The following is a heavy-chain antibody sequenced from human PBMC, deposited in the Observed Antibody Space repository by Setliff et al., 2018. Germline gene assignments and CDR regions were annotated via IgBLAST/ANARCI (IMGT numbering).Heavy chain of an antibody. D-gene: IGHD2-15*01. CDR3: ARDLFRNSGGLYC. J-gene: IGHJ4*02. V-gene: IGHV3-23*03. CDR2: FYDSRGDT. Sequence: GGSLRLSCAASGFAFSTYAVSWVRQAPGKGLEWVSIFYDSRGDTYYADSVKGRFTVSKDNSKNTMYLQMNSLRPDDAAMYYCARDLFRNSGGLYCWGQGALVTVSS. CDR1: GFAFSTYA.